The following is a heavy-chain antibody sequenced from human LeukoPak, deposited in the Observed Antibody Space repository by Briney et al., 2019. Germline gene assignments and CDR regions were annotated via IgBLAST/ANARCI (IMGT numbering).Heavy chain of an antibody. CDR3: AKDPLTMPYSPWAFDI. D-gene: IGHD2-8*01. CDR1: GFTFSSYA. V-gene: IGHV3-23*01. CDR2: ISGSGGST. J-gene: IGHJ3*02. Sequence: GGSLRLSCAASGFTFSSYAMSWVRQAPGKGLEWVSAISGSGGSTYYADSVKGRFTISRDNSKNTLYLQMNSLRAEDTAVYYCAKDPLTMPYSPWAFDIWGQGTMVTVSS.